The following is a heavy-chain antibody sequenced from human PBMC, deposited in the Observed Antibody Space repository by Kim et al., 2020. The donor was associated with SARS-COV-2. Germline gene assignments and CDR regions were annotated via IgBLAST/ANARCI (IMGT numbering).Heavy chain of an antibody. Sequence: ASVKVSCKASGYTFTSYGISWVRQAPGQGLEWMGWISAYNGNTNYAQKLQGRVTMTTDTSTSTAYMELRSLRSDDTAVYYCARDYGGMGHSSGWYPPNPGGPEYYYYGMDVWGQGTTVTVSS. D-gene: IGHD6-19*01. V-gene: IGHV1-18*04. CDR1: GYTFTSYG. CDR3: ARDYGGMGHSSGWYPPNPGGPEYYYYGMDV. CDR2: ISAYNGNT. J-gene: IGHJ6*02.